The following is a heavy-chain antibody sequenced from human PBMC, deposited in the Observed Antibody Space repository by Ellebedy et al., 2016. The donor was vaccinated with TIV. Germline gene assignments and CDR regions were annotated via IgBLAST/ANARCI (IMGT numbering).Heavy chain of an antibody. Sequence: PGGSLRLSCAASGFTFSDHHMDWVRQAPGKGLEWVGFISSKAYGGTTEYAGSVRGRFSISRDDSKNSVYLQMNSLKTEDTAVYYCARGNWYCDLWGRGTLVTVSA. CDR3: ARGNWYCDL. CDR1: GFTFSDHH. J-gene: IGHJ2*01. V-gene: IGHV3-72*01. CDR2: ISSKAYGGTT.